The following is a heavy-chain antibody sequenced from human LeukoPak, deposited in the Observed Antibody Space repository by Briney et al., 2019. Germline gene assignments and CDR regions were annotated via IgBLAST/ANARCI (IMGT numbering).Heavy chain of an antibody. CDR2: ISGSGGST. Sequence: GGSLRLSCAASGFTFSSYGMSWVRQAPGKGLEWVSAISGSGGSTYYADSVRGRFTISRDNSRNTLYLQMNSLRAEDTAVYYCAKDRKEAAAGTFENYWGQGTLVTVSS. V-gene: IGHV3-23*01. CDR1: GFTFSSYG. CDR3: AKDRKEAAAGTFENY. J-gene: IGHJ4*02. D-gene: IGHD6-13*01.